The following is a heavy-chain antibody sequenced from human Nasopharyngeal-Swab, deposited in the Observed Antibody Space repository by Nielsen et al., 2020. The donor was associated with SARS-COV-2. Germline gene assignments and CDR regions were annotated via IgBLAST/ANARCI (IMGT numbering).Heavy chain of an antibody. D-gene: IGHD4-17*01. J-gene: IGHJ3*02. V-gene: IGHV3-23*01. CDR3: ARGGPYGLMLLISSAFDI. CDR2: ISGSGGST. Sequence: VGQAPGKGLEWVSAISGSGGSTYYADSVKGRFTISRDNAKNSLYLQMNSLRAEDTAVYYCARGGPYGLMLLISSAFDIWGQGTMVTVSS.